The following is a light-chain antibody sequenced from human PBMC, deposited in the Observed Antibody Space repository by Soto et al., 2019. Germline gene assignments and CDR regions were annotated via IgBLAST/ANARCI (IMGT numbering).Light chain of an antibody. CDR2: GVS. Sequence: EIVLTQSPDTLSLSPGEGATFSCRASQSVSSSYLAWYQQKPGQAPRLLIYGVSSRATGIPDRFSGSGSGTDFTLTISRLEPEDFAVYYCQQYGSSPWTFGQGTTVEIK. CDR3: QQYGSSPWT. CDR1: QSVSSSY. J-gene: IGKJ1*01. V-gene: IGKV3-20*01.